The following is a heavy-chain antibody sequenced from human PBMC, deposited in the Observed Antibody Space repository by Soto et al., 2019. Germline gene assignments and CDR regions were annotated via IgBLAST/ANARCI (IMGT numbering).Heavy chain of an antibody. V-gene: IGHV3-23*01. CDR3: AKLGWIQPGDYYYYGMDV. CDR1: GFTFSIYA. D-gene: IGHD5-18*01. CDR2: ISTSGGST. J-gene: IGHJ6*02. Sequence: GGSLRLSCSASGFTFSIYAMHWIRQAPGKGLECVSSISTSGGSTYYADSVKGRFTISRDNSKNTLYLQMNSLRAEDTAVYYCAKLGWIQPGDYYYYGMDVWGQGTTVTVSS.